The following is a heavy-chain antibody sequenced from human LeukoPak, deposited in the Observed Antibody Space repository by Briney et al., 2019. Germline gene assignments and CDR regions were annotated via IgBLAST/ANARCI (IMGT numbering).Heavy chain of an antibody. Sequence: GASVKVSCKASGYTFTSYDINWVRQVTGQGLEWMGWMNPNSGNTGYAQKFQGRVTMTRNTSISTAYMELSSLRSEDTAVYYCARPLDTGYYYGMDVWGQGTTVTVSS. CDR2: MNPNSGNT. V-gene: IGHV1-8*01. D-gene: IGHD5-18*01. J-gene: IGHJ6*02. CDR3: ARPLDTGYYYGMDV. CDR1: GYTFTSYD.